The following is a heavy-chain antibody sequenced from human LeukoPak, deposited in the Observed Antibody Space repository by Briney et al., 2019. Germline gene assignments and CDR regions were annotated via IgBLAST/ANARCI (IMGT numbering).Heavy chain of an antibody. Sequence: GGSLRLSCAASGFTFNQYSMNWVRQAPGKGLEWVSSISSSSRYIYYADSVKGRFTISRDNAKNSLYLQMNSLRAEDTAVYYCARDQGEELVRGFDYWGQGTLFTVSS. J-gene: IGHJ4*02. CDR1: GFTFNQYS. CDR2: ISSSSRYI. CDR3: ARDQGEELVRGFDY. D-gene: IGHD6-13*01. V-gene: IGHV3-21*01.